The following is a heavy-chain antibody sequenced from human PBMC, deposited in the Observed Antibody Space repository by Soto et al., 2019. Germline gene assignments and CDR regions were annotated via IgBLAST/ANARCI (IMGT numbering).Heavy chain of an antibody. V-gene: IGHV4-59*01. CDR3: ARVDYGDYDYWFDP. Sequence: SETLSLTCTVSGGSISSYYWSWIRQPPGKGLEWIGYIYYSGSTNYNPSLKSRVTISVDTSKNQFSLKLSSVTAADTAVYYCARVDYGDYDYWFDPWGQGTLVTVSS. CDR2: IYYSGST. J-gene: IGHJ5*02. CDR1: GGSISSYY. D-gene: IGHD4-17*01.